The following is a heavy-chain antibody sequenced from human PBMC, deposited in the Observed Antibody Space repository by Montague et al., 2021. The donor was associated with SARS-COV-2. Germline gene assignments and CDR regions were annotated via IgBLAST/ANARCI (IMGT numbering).Heavy chain of an antibody. J-gene: IGHJ5*02. Sequence: SVKVSCKASGYTFTDYYIHWARQAPGQGPEWMGRFSPNSGGTVYAQMFQGRVTMTGDTSITTAYMHLNRLTTDDTAVYYCARGLAVVGSWYDPWGQGTLLTVSS. CDR1: GYTFTDYY. V-gene: IGHV1-2*06. CDR2: FSPNSGGT. D-gene: IGHD2-15*01. CDR3: ARGLAVVGSWYDP.